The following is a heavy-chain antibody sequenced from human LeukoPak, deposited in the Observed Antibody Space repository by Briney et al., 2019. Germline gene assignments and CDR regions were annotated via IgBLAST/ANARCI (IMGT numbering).Heavy chain of an antibody. CDR3: ARRAGDIVVVPAARSYPFDY. V-gene: IGHV4-4*02. J-gene: IGHJ4*02. CDR2: IYHSGST. D-gene: IGHD2-2*01. Sequence: SETLSLTSAVSGGSISSSNWWSWVRQPPGKGLEWIGEIYHSGSTNYNPSLKSRVTISVDKSKNQFSLKLSSVTAADTAVYYCARRAGDIVVVPAARSYPFDYWGQGPLVTVSS. CDR1: GGSISSSNW.